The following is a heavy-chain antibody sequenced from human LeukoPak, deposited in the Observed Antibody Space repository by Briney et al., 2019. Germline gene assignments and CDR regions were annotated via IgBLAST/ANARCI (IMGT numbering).Heavy chain of an antibody. J-gene: IGHJ6*03. CDR1: GFTFSSYE. D-gene: IGHD1-14*01. CDR3: ARVGEPPTYYYYYYMDV. CDR2: ISSSGSTI. V-gene: IGHV3-48*03. Sequence: PGGSLRLSCAASGFTFSSYEMNWVRQAPGKGLEWVSYISSSGSTIYYADSVKGRFTISRDNAKNSLYLQMNSLRAEDTAVYYCARVGEPPTYYYYYYMDVWGKGTTVTISS.